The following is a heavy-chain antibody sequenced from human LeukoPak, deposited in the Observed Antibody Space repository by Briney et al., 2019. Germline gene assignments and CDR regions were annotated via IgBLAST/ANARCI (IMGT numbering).Heavy chain of an antibody. Sequence: ASGKVSCKSSGYTFTTYGITWVRQAPGQGLEWMGWISTYNGNTNYAQKLQSCGTMTTDTSTSTAYMEMRSLRSDDTAMYYCARDRLDTGTYFDYWGQGTLVTVSS. J-gene: IGHJ4*02. CDR2: ISTYNGNT. V-gene: IGHV1-18*01. CDR1: GYTFTTYG. CDR3: ARDRLDTGTYFDY. D-gene: IGHD5-18*01.